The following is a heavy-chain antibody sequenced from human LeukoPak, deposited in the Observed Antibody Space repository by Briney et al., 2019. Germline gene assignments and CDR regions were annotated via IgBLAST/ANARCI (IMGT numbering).Heavy chain of an antibody. J-gene: IGHJ3*02. V-gene: IGHV5-51*01. Sequence: GESLKISCKGSGYSFTSYWIGWVRQMPGKGLEWMGIIYPGDSDTRYSPSFQGQVTISADKSISTAYLQWSSLKASDTAMYYCPRPEYYYDSSGYPYAFDIWGQGTMVTVFS. D-gene: IGHD3-22*01. CDR1: GYSFTSYW. CDR2: IYPGDSDT. CDR3: PRPEYYYDSSGYPYAFDI.